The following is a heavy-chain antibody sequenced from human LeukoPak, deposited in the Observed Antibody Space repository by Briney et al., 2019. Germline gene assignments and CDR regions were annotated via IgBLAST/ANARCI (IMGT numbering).Heavy chain of an antibody. CDR1: GFTFDDYA. J-gene: IGHJ3*02. CDR3: AGPYCGGDCYHDAFDI. D-gene: IGHD2-21*02. V-gene: IGHV3-9*01. CDR2: ISWNSGSI. Sequence: GRSLRLSCAASGFTFDDYAMHWVRQAPGKGLEWVSGISWNSGSIGYADSVKGRFTISRDNAKNPLFLQMNSLRAEDTAVYYCAGPYCGGDCYHDAFDIWGQGTMVTVSS.